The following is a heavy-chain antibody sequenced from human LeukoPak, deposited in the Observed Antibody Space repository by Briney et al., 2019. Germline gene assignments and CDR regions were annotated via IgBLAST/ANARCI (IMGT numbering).Heavy chain of an antibody. CDR2: ISSSGSHT. CDR3: ARDSRWCFDY. CDR1: AFTFSGYS. D-gene: IGHD6-19*01. V-gene: IGHV3-21*06. J-gene: IGHJ4*02. Sequence: GGSLRLSCAASAFTFSGYSMNWVRQAPGKGLEWVSSISSSGSHTLYADSVKGRFTISRDNAKSSLYLQMNSLRAEDTAVYYCARDSRWCFDYWGQGTLVTVSS.